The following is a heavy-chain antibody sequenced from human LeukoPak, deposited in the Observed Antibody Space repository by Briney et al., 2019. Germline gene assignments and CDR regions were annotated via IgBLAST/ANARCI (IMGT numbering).Heavy chain of an antibody. CDR2: IFSNDET. D-gene: IGHD3-22*01. V-gene: IGHV2-26*01. Sequence: SGPTLVNPTETLTLTCTVSGFSLSNARMGVSWIRQPPGKALEWLAHIFSNDETSSSTSLKSRLTISKDTSKSQVVLTMTNMDPVETATYYCARMSGYYDTSGYYYVFDYWGQGTLVTVSS. CDR1: GFSLSNARMG. J-gene: IGHJ4*02. CDR3: ARMSGYYDTSGYYYVFDY.